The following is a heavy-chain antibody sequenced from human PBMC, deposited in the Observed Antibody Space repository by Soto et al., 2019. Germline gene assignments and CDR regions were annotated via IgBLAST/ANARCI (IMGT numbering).Heavy chain of an antibody. Sequence: QVQLVQSGAEVKKPVASVKVSCKASGYTFTSYGISWVRQAPGQGLEWMGWISAYNGNTNYAQKLQGRVTMTTDTSTSTAYMELRSLRSDDTAVYYCARDQDLGTTVVNLFQYWGQGTLVTVSS. J-gene: IGHJ4*02. CDR3: ARDQDLGTTVVNLFQY. D-gene: IGHD4-17*01. V-gene: IGHV1-18*01. CDR2: ISAYNGNT. CDR1: GYTFTSYG.